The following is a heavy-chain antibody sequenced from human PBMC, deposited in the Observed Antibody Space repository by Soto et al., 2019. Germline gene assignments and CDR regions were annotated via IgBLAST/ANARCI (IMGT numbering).Heavy chain of an antibody. Sequence: QLQLQESGSGLVKPSQTLSLTCAVSGGSISSGGYSWSWLRQPPGKGLEWIGYIYHSGSTSYNPSLKGRVTISVDRSKNQFALNLSSVTAADTAVYFCARASTTVTTLDYCGQGTLVTVSS. J-gene: IGHJ4*02. CDR1: GGSISSGGYS. CDR2: IYHSGST. D-gene: IGHD4-17*01. V-gene: IGHV4-30-2*01. CDR3: ARASTTVTTLDY.